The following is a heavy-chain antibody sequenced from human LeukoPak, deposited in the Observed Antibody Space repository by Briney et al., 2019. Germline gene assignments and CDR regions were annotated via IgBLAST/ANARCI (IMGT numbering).Heavy chain of an antibody. Sequence: GGSLRLSCAASGFTFSRYWMQWVRQAPGQGLVWLSHINSDGSSTTYADSVRGRFTTSRDNAKNTLDLQMNSLRAEDTAVYYCVRDNYGVDYWGQGTLVTVSS. V-gene: IGHV3-74*03. J-gene: IGHJ4*02. CDR2: INSDGSST. D-gene: IGHD3-10*01. CDR3: VRDNYGVDY. CDR1: GFTFSRYW.